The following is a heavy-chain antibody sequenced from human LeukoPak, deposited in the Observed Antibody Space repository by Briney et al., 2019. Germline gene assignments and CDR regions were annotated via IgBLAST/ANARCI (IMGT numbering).Heavy chain of an antibody. CDR3: ARDRDVVVPAAISLPIDY. D-gene: IGHD2-2*02. CDR2: ISAYNGNT. CDR1: GYTFTIYG. J-gene: IGHJ4*02. V-gene: IGHV1-18*01. Sequence: VASVKVSFKASGYTFTIYGISWGRQAPGQGREWMGWISAYNGNTNYSQKLQGRVTITTDTSTSTAYMELRSLRSDDTAVYYCARDRDVVVPAAISLPIDYWGQGTLVTVSS.